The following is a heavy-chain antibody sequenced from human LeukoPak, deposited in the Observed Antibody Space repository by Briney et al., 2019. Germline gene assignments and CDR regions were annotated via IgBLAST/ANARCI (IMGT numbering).Heavy chain of an antibody. Sequence: GGSLRLSCAASGFTFSSYSMNWVRQAPGKGLEWVSSISSSSSYIYYADSVKGRFTISRDNAKNSLYLQMNSLRAEDTAVYYCAREIVATIVDFDYWGQGTLVTVSS. D-gene: IGHD5-12*01. CDR1: GFTFSSYS. CDR3: AREIVATIVDFDY. V-gene: IGHV3-21*01. J-gene: IGHJ4*02. CDR2: ISSSSSYI.